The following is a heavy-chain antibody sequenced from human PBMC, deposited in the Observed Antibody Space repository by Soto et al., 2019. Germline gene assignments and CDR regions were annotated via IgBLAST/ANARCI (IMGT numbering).Heavy chain of an antibody. J-gene: IGHJ3*02. CDR3: VRERGPFDAFDI. Sequence: PGGSLRLSCGASGFTFGSYGIHWVRQAPGKGLEWVAFISKNGRNNYYAAFVEGRFTISRDNAKNSLYLQMNSLRVEDTALYFCVRERGPFDAFDIWGQGTMVTVSS. V-gene: IGHV3-30*03. CDR1: GFTFGSYG. CDR2: ISKNGRNN.